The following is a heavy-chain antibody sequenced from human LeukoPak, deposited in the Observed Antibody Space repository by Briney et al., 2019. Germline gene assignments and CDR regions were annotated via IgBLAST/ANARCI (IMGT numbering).Heavy chain of an antibody. CDR3: AKLPVAGLYFDY. D-gene: IGHD6-19*01. J-gene: IGHJ4*02. V-gene: IGHV3-23*01. CDR2: ISGSGGRT. CDR1: GLTFSSYA. Sequence: RPGGSLRLSCAASGLTFSSYAMTWVRQAPGKGLEWISAISGSGGRTYYVDSVKGRFTISRDNSKNTLYLQMNSLRVEDTAAYYCAKLPVAGLYFDYWGQGTLVTVSS.